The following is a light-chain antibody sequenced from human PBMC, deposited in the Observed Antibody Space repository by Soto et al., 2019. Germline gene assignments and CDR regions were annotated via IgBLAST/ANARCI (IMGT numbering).Light chain of an antibody. CDR3: QQYNSYV. V-gene: IGKV1-5*01. CDR2: DAS. J-gene: IGKJ3*01. Sequence: DIQMTQSPSTLSASVGDRVTITCRASQSISSRLAWYQQKPGKAPNLLIYDASSLEGGVPSRFSGSGSGTAFTLTISRLQPEDFASYYCQQYNSYVFSPGTKVDI. CDR1: QSISSR.